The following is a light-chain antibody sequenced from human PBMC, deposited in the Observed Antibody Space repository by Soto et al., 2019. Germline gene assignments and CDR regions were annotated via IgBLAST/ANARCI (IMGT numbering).Light chain of an antibody. V-gene: IGKV3-20*01. CDR2: GTS. J-gene: IGKJ1*01. CDR3: QQYTHSPWT. CDR1: QSVRSSF. Sequence: EVMLTQSPGTLSLSPGERATLSCRASQSVRSSFLAWYQQKTGQAPRLLIYGTSSRATGIPDRFSGSGSGTDFTLTISRLEPEDFAVYYCQQYTHSPWTFGQGTRVEIK.